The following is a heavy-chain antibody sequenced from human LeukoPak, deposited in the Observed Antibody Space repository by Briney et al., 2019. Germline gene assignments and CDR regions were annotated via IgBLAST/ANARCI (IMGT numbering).Heavy chain of an antibody. V-gene: IGHV3-15*01. CDR2: IKSKTDCGLT. J-gene: IGHJ4*02. CDR1: GCTYSQGR. CDR3: TTVGE. Sequence: GGPHRLFCTASGCTYSQGRVSGPPEAPGKGREWVGRIKSKTDCGLTDYGAPVKGRLTISRHDSENTLYLQMNSLKTEDTDVYCCTTVGEWGQGTLVTVSS. D-gene: IGHD4-17*01.